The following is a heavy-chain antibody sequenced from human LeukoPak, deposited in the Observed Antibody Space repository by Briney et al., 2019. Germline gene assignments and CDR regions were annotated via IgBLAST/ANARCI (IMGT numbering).Heavy chain of an antibody. Sequence: PGGSLRLSCVASGFTFSTYTMNWVRQAPGKGLEWVSSISSSSFFISYADSVKGRFTISRDNAKNSLYLQMNSLRAEDTAVYYCARAPTYGSGSSFDYWGQGTLVTVSS. CDR3: ARAPTYGSGSSFDY. CDR1: GFTFSTYT. V-gene: IGHV3-21*04. J-gene: IGHJ4*02. D-gene: IGHD3-10*01. CDR2: ISSSSFFI.